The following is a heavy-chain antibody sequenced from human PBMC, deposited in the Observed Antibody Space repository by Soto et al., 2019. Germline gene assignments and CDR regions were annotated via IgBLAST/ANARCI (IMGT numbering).Heavy chain of an antibody. V-gene: IGHV3-23*01. D-gene: IGHD3-22*01. CDR1: GFTFGSYA. CDR3: ARTYYYDSTGYYRTFDY. Sequence: PGGSLRLSCAASGFTFGSYAMSWVRLAPGKGLEWVSVAGPSGSSTFYADSVRGRFTISRDNVENTVYLQMNSLRVADTALYFCARTYYYDSTGYYRTFDYWGQGTLVTVSS. CDR2: AGPSGSST. J-gene: IGHJ4*02.